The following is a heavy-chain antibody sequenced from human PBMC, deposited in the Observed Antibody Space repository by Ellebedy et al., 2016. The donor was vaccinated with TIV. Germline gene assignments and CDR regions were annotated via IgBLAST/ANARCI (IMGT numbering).Heavy chain of an antibody. CDR2: IIPIFGTA. Sequence: SVKVSXKPSGGTFRSYAIRWVRQAAGQGLEWMGGIIPIFGTANYAQKLQGRVTITADESTSTADMELSSRRSEDTAVYYCARDKGIRGDYYYGMDVWGQGTTVTVSS. CDR1: GGTFRSYA. D-gene: IGHD1-14*01. CDR3: ARDKGIRGDYYYGMDV. J-gene: IGHJ6*02. V-gene: IGHV1-69*13.